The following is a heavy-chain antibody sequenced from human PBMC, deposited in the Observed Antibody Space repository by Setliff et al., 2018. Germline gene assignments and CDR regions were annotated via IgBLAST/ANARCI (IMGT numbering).Heavy chain of an antibody. J-gene: IGHJ6*03. D-gene: IGHD1-1*01. CDR3: AKTRGSNWNFFYYMDV. Sequence: PGGSLRLSCVASGFTFSRYWMTWVRQAPGKGLEWVSAISAGGGSTYSADSVKGRFTISRDNSKNTLYLQMNSLRAEDTAVYYCAKTRGSNWNFFYYMDVWGKGTTVTVSS. V-gene: IGHV3-23*01. CDR2: ISAGGGST. CDR1: GFTFSRYW.